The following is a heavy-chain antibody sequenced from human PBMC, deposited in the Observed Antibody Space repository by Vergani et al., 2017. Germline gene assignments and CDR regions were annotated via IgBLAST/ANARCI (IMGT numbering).Heavy chain of an antibody. CDR2: IFSNDEK. CDR1: GFSLSNARLG. Sequence: QVTLKESGPVLVKPTETLTLTCTVSGFSLSNARLGVSWLRQPPGKALEWLAHIFSNDEKSYSPSLKSRLTISKDTDKSQVVLTMTNMDPVDTATYYCAGVYYDSSGYYYTFDYWGQGTLVTVSS. CDR3: AGVYYDSSGYYYTFDY. V-gene: IGHV2-26*01. J-gene: IGHJ4*02. D-gene: IGHD3-22*01.